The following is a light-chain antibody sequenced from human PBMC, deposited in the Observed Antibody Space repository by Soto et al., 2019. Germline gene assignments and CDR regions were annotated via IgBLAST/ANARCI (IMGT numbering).Light chain of an antibody. CDR1: QSVSSSW. Sequence: EIVLTQSAGTLSLSPGERATLSCRASQSVSSSWLAWYQQKPGQAPRLLIYGASSRATGVPDRFSGSGSGTDFTLTINRLEPEDSAVFYCQQYGGPPWTFGQGTKVEIK. J-gene: IGKJ1*01. V-gene: IGKV3-20*01. CDR2: GAS. CDR3: QQYGGPPWT.